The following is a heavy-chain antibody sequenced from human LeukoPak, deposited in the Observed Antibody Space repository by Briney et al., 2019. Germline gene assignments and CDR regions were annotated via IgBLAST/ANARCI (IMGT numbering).Heavy chain of an antibody. J-gene: IGHJ4*02. CDR2: MFDTVST. D-gene: IGHD5-18*01. Sequence: SETLSLTCTVSGASTASHYWTWLRQPPGKELEWIAYMFDTVSTKSNPSLKSRLTLSEDTSKKQLSLRLSSVTAADTAVYYCATIKRGSTYGYFDFWGQGIKVTVSS. V-gene: IGHV4-59*11. CDR3: ATIKRGSTYGYFDF. CDR1: GASTASHY.